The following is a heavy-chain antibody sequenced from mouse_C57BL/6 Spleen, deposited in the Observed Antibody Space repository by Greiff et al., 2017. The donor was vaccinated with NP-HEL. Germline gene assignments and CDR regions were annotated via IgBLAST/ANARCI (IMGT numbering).Heavy chain of an antibody. CDR1: GFTFSNYW. CDR3: TEGAWFAY. J-gene: IGHJ3*01. Sequence: DVKFVESGGGLVQPGGSMKLSCVASGFTFSNYWMNWVRQSPEKGLEWVAQIRLKSDNYATHYAESVKGRFTISRDDSKSSVYLQMNNLRAEDTGIYYCTEGAWFAYWGQGTLVTVSA. CDR2: IRLKSDNYAT. V-gene: IGHV6-3*01.